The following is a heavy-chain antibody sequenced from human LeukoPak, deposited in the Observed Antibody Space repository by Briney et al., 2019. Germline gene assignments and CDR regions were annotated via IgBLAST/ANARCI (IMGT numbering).Heavy chain of an antibody. D-gene: IGHD3-22*01. CDR2: IRPRGGST. CDR3: ARDASYYYDSSGCLDY. Sequence: ASVKVSCKASGYTFISYYMHWVRQTPGQGREWMGIIRPRGGSTSYAQKFQGRATMTRATSTSTVYMELSSLRSEDTAVYYCARDASYYYDSSGCLDYWGQGTLVTVSS. CDR1: GYTFISYY. J-gene: IGHJ4*02. V-gene: IGHV1-46*01.